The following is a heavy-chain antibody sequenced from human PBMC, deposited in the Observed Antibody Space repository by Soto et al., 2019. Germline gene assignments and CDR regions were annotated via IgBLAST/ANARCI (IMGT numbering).Heavy chain of an antibody. D-gene: IGHD2-2*01. Sequence: QVQLVQSGAEVKKPGSSVKVSCKASGGTFSSYTISWVRQAPGQGLEWMGRIIPILGIANYAQKCQGRVTITADKSTSTAYMELNSLRSEDTAVYYCARDCSSTSCYAYPWGQGTLVTVSS. CDR2: IIPILGIA. J-gene: IGHJ5*02. CDR1: GGTFSSYT. V-gene: IGHV1-69*08. CDR3: ARDCSSTSCYAYP.